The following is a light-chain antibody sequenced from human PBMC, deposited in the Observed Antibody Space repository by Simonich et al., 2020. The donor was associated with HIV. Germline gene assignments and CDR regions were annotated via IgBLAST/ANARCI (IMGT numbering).Light chain of an antibody. CDR1: QNVASN. V-gene: IGKV3D-15*01. J-gene: IGKJ3*01. CDR2: GAS. Sequence: EIVMTQSPATLSVSPGERPPLSCRSSQNVASNLAWYQHKPGQAPRLLIYGASSRATGIPDRFSGSGFGTEFTLTISSMQSEDFAVYYCQQYNNWPSPFTFGPGTKVDIK. CDR3: QQYNNWPSPFT.